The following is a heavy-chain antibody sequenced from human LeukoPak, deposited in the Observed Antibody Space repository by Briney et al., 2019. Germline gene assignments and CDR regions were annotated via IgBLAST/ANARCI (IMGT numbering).Heavy chain of an antibody. CDR3: ASKPLRYFDHGIDY. Sequence: GGSLRLSCAASGFTFSSYAMSWVRQAPGKGLEWVSAISGSGGSTYYADSVKGRFTISRDNSKNTLYLQMNSLRAEDTAVYYCASKPLRYFDHGIDYWGQGTLVTVSS. CDR2: ISGSGGST. CDR1: GFTFSSYA. D-gene: IGHD3-9*01. J-gene: IGHJ4*02. V-gene: IGHV3-23*01.